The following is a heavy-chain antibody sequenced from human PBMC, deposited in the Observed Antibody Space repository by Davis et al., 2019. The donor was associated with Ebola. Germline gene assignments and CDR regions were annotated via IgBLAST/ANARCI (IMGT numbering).Heavy chain of an antibody. V-gene: IGHV4-61*08. D-gene: IGHD3-22*01. CDR1: GGFVSSGGYS. CDR3: ARDYYDSSGYLYYFDY. J-gene: IGHJ4*02. CDR2: ISSTGGT. Sequence: SETLSLTCAVSGGFVSSGGYSWSWIRQPPGKGLEWIGYISSTGGTEYNPSLRSRVTMSVDKSKNQFSLKLSSVTAADTAVYYCARDYYDSSGYLYYFDYWGQGTLVTVSS.